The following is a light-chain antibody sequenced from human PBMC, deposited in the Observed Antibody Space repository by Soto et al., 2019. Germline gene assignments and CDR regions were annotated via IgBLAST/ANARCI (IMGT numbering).Light chain of an antibody. J-gene: IGKJ5*01. Sequence: DIVMTQSPLSLPVTPGEPASISCRASQSLLHSNGYNDLDRYLPKPGQSPQLLIYLNFNRASGGPDRFSGSGSGTDFTLKISRVEAEDVGVYYCMQALQTPCTFGQGTRLEIK. CDR2: LNF. CDR1: QSLLHSNGYND. V-gene: IGKV2-28*01. CDR3: MQALQTPCT.